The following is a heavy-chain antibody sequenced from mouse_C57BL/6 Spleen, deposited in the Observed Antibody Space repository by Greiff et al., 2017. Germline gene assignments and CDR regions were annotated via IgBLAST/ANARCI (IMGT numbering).Heavy chain of an antibody. CDR3: ANYDYDGFAY. D-gene: IGHD2-4*01. Sequence: VQLQQSGPELVKPGASVKISCKASGYAFRSSWLNWVKQRPGKGLEWIGRIYPGDGDTNYNGKFKGKATLTADKSSSTAYMQLSSLTSEDSAVYFCANYDYDGFAYWGQGTLVTVSA. CDR2: IYPGDGDT. J-gene: IGHJ3*01. CDR1: GYAFRSSW. V-gene: IGHV1-82*01.